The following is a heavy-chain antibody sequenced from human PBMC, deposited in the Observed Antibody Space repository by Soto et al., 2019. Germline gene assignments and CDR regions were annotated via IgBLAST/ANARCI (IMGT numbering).Heavy chain of an antibody. Sequence: SLRLSCVASGFTFPAYTMNWVRQAPGKGLEWLSYIDSSSSTIYYADSVKGRFTISRDNAKNSLYLQMNSLRAEDTAVYYCANRRVFDWGQGSLVTVSS. V-gene: IGHV3-48*01. CDR3: ANRRVFD. CDR2: IDSSSSTI. CDR1: GFTFPAYT. J-gene: IGHJ4*02.